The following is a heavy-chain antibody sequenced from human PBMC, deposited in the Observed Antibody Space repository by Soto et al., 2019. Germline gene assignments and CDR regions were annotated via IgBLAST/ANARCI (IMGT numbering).Heavy chain of an antibody. J-gene: IGHJ5*01. CDR1: GDSISNLDYF. Sequence: SETLSLTCSVSGDSISNLDYFWSWIRQPPGQALEYIGYIYKSATSYYNPSFERRVAISVDTSKSQFSLNVTSVTAADTAGYFCGRGRYCLTGRCFPNWFDSWGQGALVTVSS. CDR2: IYKSATS. D-gene: IGHD7-27*01. CDR3: GRGRYCLTGRCFPNWFDS. V-gene: IGHV4-30-4*01.